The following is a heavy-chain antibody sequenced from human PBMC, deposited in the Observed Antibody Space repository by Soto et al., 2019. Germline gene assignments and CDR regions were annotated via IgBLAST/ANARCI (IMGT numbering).Heavy chain of an antibody. CDR2: IYYSGST. J-gene: IGHJ6*02. V-gene: IGHV4-30-4*01. CDR3: ARGADSSSSWYYYYGMDV. D-gene: IGHD6-13*01. CDR1: GGSISSGDYY. Sequence: PSETLSLTCTVSGGSISSGDYYWSWIRQPPGKGLEWIGYIYYSGSTYYNPSLKSRVTISVDTSKNQFSLKLSSVTAADTAVYYCARGADSSSSWYYYYGMDVWGQGTTVTVSS.